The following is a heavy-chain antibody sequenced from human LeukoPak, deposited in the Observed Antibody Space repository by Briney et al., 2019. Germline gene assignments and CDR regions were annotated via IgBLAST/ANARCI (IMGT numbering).Heavy chain of an antibody. CDR3: ARTGYSSGWYPLDY. CDR2: IYTSGST. D-gene: IGHD6-19*01. Sequence: SETLSLTCTVSGGSTSSYYWSWIRQPAGKGLEWIGRIYTSGSTNYSPSLKSRVTMSVDTSKNQFSLKLSSVTAADTAVYYCARTGYSSGWYPLDYWGQGTLVTVSS. J-gene: IGHJ4*02. V-gene: IGHV4-4*07. CDR1: GGSTSSYY.